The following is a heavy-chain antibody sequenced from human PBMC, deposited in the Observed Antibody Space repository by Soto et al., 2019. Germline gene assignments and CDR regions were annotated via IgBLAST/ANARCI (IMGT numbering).Heavy chain of an antibody. V-gene: IGHV3-11*05. CDR1: GFTFSDYY. CDR2: ISSSGSDT. D-gene: IGHD5-12*01. Sequence: QVQLVESGGGLVKPGGCLRLSCAASGFTFSDYYMSWIRQAPGKGLEWVSYISSSGSDTNYADSVKGRFTVSRDNAKNSLYLQMNSLRAKDTAVYYCARSLRGYSGYSGYWGQGTLVTVSS. CDR3: ARSLRGYSGYSGY. J-gene: IGHJ4*02.